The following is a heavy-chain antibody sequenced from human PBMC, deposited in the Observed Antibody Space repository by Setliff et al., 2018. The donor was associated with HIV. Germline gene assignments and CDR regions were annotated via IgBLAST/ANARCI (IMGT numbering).Heavy chain of an antibody. CDR1: GYTFTAYY. J-gene: IGHJ4*02. CDR3: ARGRFWGPH. D-gene: IGHD7-27*01. CDR2: INPNSGGT. V-gene: IGHV1-2*06. Sequence: ASVKVSCKASGYTFTAYYMHWVRQAPGQGLEWMGRINPNSGGTNYAQKFQGRVTMTRDTSISTAYMELSSLTSDDTAVYYCARGRFWGPHWGQGTLVTVSS.